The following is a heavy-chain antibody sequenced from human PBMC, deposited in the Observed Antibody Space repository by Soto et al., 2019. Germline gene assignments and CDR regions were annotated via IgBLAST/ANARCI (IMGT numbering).Heavy chain of an antibody. J-gene: IGHJ4*02. CDR1: GGSLSSGGYS. V-gene: IGHV4-30-2*01. CDR3: ARGRYSFDY. D-gene: IGHD5-18*01. CDR2: IYHSWST. Sequence: SETLSLTCAVSGGSLSSGGYSWSWIRQPPGKGLEWIGYIYHSWSTYYNPSLKSRVTISVHRSKNQFSLKLSSVTAADTAVYYCARGRYSFDYSGQGPLVTVSS.